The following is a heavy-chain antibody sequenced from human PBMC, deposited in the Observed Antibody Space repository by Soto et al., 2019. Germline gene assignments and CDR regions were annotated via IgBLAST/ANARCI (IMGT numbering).Heavy chain of an antibody. J-gene: IGHJ4*02. CDR2: ISAYNGNT. CDR1: GYTFTNYG. CDR3: ARDSPPVDY. V-gene: IGHV1-18*01. Sequence: QVQLVQSGAEVKKPGASVKVSCKASGYTFTNYGISWVRQAPGQGLEWMGWISAYNGNTKYAQKLQGRVTMTKYTSTSTAYMELRRLRSDDTAVYYCARDSPPVDYWGQGTLVTVSS.